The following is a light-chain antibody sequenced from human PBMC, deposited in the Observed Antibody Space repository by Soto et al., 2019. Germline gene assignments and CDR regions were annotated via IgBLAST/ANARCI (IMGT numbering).Light chain of an antibody. Sequence: DIQMTQSPSSLSASVGDRVTITCRASHDISNSLAWYQQKPGQVPKLVIFAASTLQSGVPSRFSGSGSGTDFTPNIHSPQAENFATYYCQKYNGAPPLFTFGPGTKVDIK. CDR3: QKYNGAPPLFT. V-gene: IGKV1-27*01. CDR2: AAS. J-gene: IGKJ3*01. CDR1: HDISNS.